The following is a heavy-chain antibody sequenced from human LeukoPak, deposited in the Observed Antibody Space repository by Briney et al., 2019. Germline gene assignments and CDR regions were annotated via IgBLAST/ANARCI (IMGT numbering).Heavy chain of an antibody. D-gene: IGHD6-19*01. Sequence: PSETLSLTCTVSGYSISSGYYWGWIRQPPGKGLEWIGSIYHSGSTYYNPSLKSRVTISVDTSKNQFSLKLSSVTAADTAVYYCARPSGWYGLGPIDYWGQGTLVTVSS. J-gene: IGHJ4*02. V-gene: IGHV4-38-2*02. CDR1: GYSISSGYY. CDR2: IYHSGST. CDR3: ARPSGWYGLGPIDY.